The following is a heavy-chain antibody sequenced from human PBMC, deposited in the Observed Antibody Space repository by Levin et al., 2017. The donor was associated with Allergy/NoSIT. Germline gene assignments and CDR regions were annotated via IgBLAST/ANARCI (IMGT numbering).Heavy chain of an antibody. J-gene: IGHJ4*02. CDR1: GASIRSYY. V-gene: IGHV4-59*01. CDR2: IHFSGST. D-gene: IGHD2-2*02. CDR3: ARGGVLGYCSSTNCYTGLDY. Sequence: SQTLSLTCSVSGASIRSYYWSRIRQPPGKGLEYIGYIHFSGSTNYNPSLKSRVTISVDTSKKQFSLKLTSVTAADTAVYYCARGGVLGYCSSTNCYTGLDYWGQGTLVTVSS.